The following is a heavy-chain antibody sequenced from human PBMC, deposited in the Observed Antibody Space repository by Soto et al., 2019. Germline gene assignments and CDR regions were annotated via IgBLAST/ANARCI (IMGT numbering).Heavy chain of an antibody. CDR3: TRAPDGNNADY. Sequence: EVQLVESGGDLVQPGGSLKLSCAASEFIFSGTTIHWVRQASGEGLEWVGRIRGRADNYATGYAASVKGRFTISRDDSKKTAYLQMNSLKTEDTAVYFCTRAPDGNNADYWGQGTLVTVSS. CDR1: EFIFSGTT. V-gene: IGHV3-73*02. J-gene: IGHJ4*02. D-gene: IGHD6-13*01. CDR2: IRGRADNYAT.